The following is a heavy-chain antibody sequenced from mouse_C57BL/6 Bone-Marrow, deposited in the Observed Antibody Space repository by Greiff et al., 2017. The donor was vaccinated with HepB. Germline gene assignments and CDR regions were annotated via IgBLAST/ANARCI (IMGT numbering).Heavy chain of an antibody. CDR1: GFNIKDDY. J-gene: IGHJ2*01. CDR3: TVVATCDY. Sequence: EVQLQQSGAELVRPGASVKLSCTASGFNIKDDYMHWVKQRPEQGLEWIGWIDPENGDTEYASKFQGKATITADTSSNTAYLQLSSLTSEDTAVYYCTVVATCDYWGQGTTLTVSS. D-gene: IGHD1-1*01. V-gene: IGHV14-4*01. CDR2: IDPENGDT.